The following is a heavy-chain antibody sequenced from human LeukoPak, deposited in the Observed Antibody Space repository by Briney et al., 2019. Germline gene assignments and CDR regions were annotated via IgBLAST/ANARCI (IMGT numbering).Heavy chain of an antibody. CDR1: GGSISSYY. V-gene: IGHV4-59*12. D-gene: IGHD5-18*01. CDR3: ARFSRIQLWSPNWFDP. J-gene: IGHJ5*02. Sequence: SETLSLTCTVSGGSISSYYWSWIRQPPGKGLEWIGYIYYSGSTNYNPSLKSRVTISVDTSKNQFSLKLSSVTAADTAVYYCARFSRIQLWSPNWFDPWGQGTLVTVSS. CDR2: IYYSGST.